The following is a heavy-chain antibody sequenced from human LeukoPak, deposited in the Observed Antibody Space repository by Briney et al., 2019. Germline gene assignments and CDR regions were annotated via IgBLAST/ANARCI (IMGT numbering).Heavy chain of an antibody. D-gene: IGHD3-9*01. Sequence: PGGSLRLSCAASGFTFSAYWMSWFRQAPGKGLEWVGFIRSKAYGGTTEYAASVKGRFTISRDDSKSIAYLQMNSLKTEDTAVYYCTRDMTGLNWFDPWGQGTLVTVSS. CDR1: GFTFSAYW. V-gene: IGHV3-49*03. J-gene: IGHJ5*02. CDR3: TRDMTGLNWFDP. CDR2: IRSKAYGGTT.